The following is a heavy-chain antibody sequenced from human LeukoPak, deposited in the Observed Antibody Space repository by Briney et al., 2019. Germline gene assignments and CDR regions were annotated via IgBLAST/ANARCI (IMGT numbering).Heavy chain of an antibody. CDR3: ASLSSPIGF. CDR2: IYYSVST. Sequence: SETLSLTCTVSGGSISNYYWSWIRQPPGKGLEWIGYIYYSVSTNYNPSLKSRVTISVDTSKNQFSLRLSSVTAADTAVYFFASLSSPIGFWGQGTLVTASS. V-gene: IGHV4-59*08. J-gene: IGHJ4*02. CDR1: GGSISNYY. D-gene: IGHD1-26*01.